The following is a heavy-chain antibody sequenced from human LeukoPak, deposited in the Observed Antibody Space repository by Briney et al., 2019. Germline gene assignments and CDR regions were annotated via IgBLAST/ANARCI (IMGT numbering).Heavy chain of an antibody. V-gene: IGHV3-73*01. CDR2: IRSKANSYAT. Sequence: PGGSLKLSCAASGFTFSGSAMHWVRQASGRGLEWVGRIRSKANSYATAYAASVKGRFTISRDDSKNTAYLQMNSLKTEDTAVYYCTRRGEMNLAYCGGDCYSPFDYWGQGTLVTVSS. CDR3: TRRGEMNLAYCGGDCYSPFDY. J-gene: IGHJ4*02. D-gene: IGHD2-21*02. CDR1: GFTFSGSA.